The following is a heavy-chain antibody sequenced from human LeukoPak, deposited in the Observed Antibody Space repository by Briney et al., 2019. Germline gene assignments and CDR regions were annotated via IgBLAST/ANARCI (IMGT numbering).Heavy chain of an antibody. V-gene: IGHV1-2*06. CDR2: INPNSGGT. Sequence: ASVKVSCKASGYTFTGYYMHWVRQAPGQGLEWMGRINPNSGGTNYAQKFQGRVTMTRDTSISTAYMELSRLRSDDTAVYYCAREPPRWYSSGGYWGQGTLVTVS. D-gene: IGHD6-19*01. J-gene: IGHJ4*02. CDR1: GYTFTGYY. CDR3: AREPPRWYSSGGY.